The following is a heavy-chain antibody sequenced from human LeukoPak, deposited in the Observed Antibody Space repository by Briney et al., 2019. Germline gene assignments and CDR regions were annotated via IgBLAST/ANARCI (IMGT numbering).Heavy chain of an antibody. CDR2: IHEGGRT. D-gene: IGHD6-6*01. Sequence: SEALSLTCSVSGYSLSSDSFWGWIRPPPGKGLEWVGTIHEGGRTFYNSSLKSRVTISIDTSKNQFSLEVNSVTAADTAVYYCARAARPTNNWFDPWGQGTLVTVSS. V-gene: IGHV4-38-2*02. CDR3: ARAARPTNNWFDP. J-gene: IGHJ5*02. CDR1: GYSLSSDSF.